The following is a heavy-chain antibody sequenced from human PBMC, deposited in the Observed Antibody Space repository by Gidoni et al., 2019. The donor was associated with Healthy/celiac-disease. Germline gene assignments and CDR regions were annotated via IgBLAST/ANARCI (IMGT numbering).Heavy chain of an antibody. CDR1: GGSFSGYD. D-gene: IGHD3-10*01. CDR3: ALFRRTVRHGMDV. V-gene: IGHV4-34*01. Sequence: QVQLQQWGAGLSKPSETLSPTGARDGGSFSGYDWSWIRQPPGKGLEWIGEINHSGSTNYNPSLKSRVTISVDTSKNQFSLKLSSVTAADTAVYYCALFRRTVRHGMDVWGQGTTVTVSS. CDR2: INHSGST. J-gene: IGHJ6*02.